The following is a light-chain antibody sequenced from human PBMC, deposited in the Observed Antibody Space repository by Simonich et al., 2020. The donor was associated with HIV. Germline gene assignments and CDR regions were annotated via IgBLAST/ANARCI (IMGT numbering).Light chain of an antibody. CDR3: QQYGSSPPRLT. CDR2: DAS. Sequence: EIVLTQSPATLSLSPGERATLSCRASQSVSSRYLAWYQKKPGLAPRLLIYDASSRATGIPDRFSGSGSGTDFTLTINRLEPEDFAVYYCQQYGSSPPRLTFGGGTKVEIK. J-gene: IGKJ4*01. V-gene: IGKV3D-20*01. CDR1: QSVSSRY.